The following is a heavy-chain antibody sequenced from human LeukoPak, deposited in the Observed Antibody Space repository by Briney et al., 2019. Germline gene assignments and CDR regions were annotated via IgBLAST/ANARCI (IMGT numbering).Heavy chain of an antibody. V-gene: IGHV3-23*01. CDR3: AKYTSGTSYRGLDQ. CDR2: IIGSAVNT. J-gene: IGHJ4*02. CDR1: GFTFSSYA. Sequence: GGSLRLSCTASGFTFSSYAMSWVRQAPGKGLEWVSAIIGSAVNTYYADSVKGRFTISRDDSKNTVYLQMNSLRAEDTAVYSCAKYTSGTSYRGLDQWGQGTLVTVSS. D-gene: IGHD3-10*01.